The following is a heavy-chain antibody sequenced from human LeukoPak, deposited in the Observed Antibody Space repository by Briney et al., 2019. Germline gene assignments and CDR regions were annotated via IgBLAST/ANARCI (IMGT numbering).Heavy chain of an antibody. CDR1: GYTFTGYY. D-gene: IGHD3-9*01. Sequence: ASVKVSCKAPGYTFTGYYMHWVRQAPGQGLEWMGWINPNSGGTNYAQKFQGRVTMTRDTSISTAYMELSRLRSDDTAVYYCARSSKYDILAGYHYYYYYYMDVWGKGTTVTVSS. V-gene: IGHV1-2*02. J-gene: IGHJ6*03. CDR3: ARSSKYDILAGYHYYYYYYMDV. CDR2: INPNSGGT.